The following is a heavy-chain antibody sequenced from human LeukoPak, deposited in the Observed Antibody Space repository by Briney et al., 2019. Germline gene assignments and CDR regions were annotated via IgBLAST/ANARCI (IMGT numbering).Heavy chain of an antibody. CDR1: GGSFSGYY. Sequence: SETLSLTCAVYGGSFSGYYWSWIRQPPGKGLEWIGEINHSGSTNYNPSLKSRVTISVDTSKNQFSLKLSSVTAADTAVYYCARCGVLWFGELLRNWFDPWGQGTLLTVSS. D-gene: IGHD3-10*01. J-gene: IGHJ5*02. CDR2: INHSGST. V-gene: IGHV4-34*01. CDR3: ARCGVLWFGELLRNWFDP.